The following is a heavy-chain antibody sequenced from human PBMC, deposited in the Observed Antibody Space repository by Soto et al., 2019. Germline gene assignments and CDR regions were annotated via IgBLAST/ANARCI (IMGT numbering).Heavy chain of an antibody. CDR2: IYYSGST. CDR3: ARGWIEYSSSHFDH. D-gene: IGHD6-6*01. J-gene: IGHJ4*02. V-gene: IGHV4-61*01. CDR1: GGSVSSASNY. Sequence: SETLSLTCSVSGGSVSSASNYWSWIRQTPGKGLEWIGYIYYSGSTNYNPSLQSRVTISLDKSKNQFSLKLTSVTAADTAVYYCARGWIEYSSSHFDHWGQGTLVTVSS.